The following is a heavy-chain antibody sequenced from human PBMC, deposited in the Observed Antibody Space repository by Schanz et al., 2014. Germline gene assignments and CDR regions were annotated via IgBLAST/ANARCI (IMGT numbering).Heavy chain of an antibody. Sequence: QVQLVESGGGVVQPERSLRLSCAASGFNFANHAIHWVRQGQGNGLQWVAVISSDGSKKLYADSVKARFTISRDNSKDTLYLQMSGLTPEDTAVYYCARPSDSSWYMDVWGKGTTVTVSS. CDR1: GFNFANHA. CDR2: ISSDGSKK. CDR3: ARPSDSSWYMDV. D-gene: IGHD2-21*02. J-gene: IGHJ6*03. V-gene: IGHV3-33*05.